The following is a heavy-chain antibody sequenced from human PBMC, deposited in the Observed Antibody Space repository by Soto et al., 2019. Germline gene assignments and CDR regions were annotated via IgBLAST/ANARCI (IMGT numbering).Heavy chain of an antibody. V-gene: IGHV4-59*01. D-gene: IGHD6-6*01. J-gene: IGHJ6*02. Sequence: GALSVTCPVSGFYIGSYYWSWIRQPPGKGLEWIGYIYYSGSTNYNPSLKSRVTISVDTSKNQFSLKLSSVTAADTAVYYCARKALLGYYYCLDVWGQGTMVTVSS. CDR3: ARKALLGYYYCLDV. CDR2: IYYSGST. CDR1: GFYIGSYY.